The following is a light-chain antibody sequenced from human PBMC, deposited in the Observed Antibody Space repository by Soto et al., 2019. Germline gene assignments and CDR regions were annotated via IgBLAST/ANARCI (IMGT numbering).Light chain of an antibody. J-gene: IGLJ2*01. Sequence: QSALTQPPSASGSPGQSVTISCTGTSSDVGAYNYVSWYQQHPGKAPKLMIHEVTKRPSGVPDRFSGSKSGNTASLTVSGLQAGDEADYYCSSYAGSNTVIFGGGTKVTV. CDR3: SSYAGSNTVI. V-gene: IGLV2-8*01. CDR2: EVT. CDR1: SSDVGAYNY.